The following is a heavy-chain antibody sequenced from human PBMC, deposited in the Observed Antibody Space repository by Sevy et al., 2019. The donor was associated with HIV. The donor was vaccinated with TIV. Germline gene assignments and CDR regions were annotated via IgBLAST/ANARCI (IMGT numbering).Heavy chain of an antibody. V-gene: IGHV3-53*01. D-gene: IGHD6-19*01. CDR1: GFTVSSNY. Sequence: GGSLRLSCAASGFTVSSNYMSWVRQAPGKGLEWVSVIYSGGSTYYADSVKGRFTISRDNSKNTLYLQMNSLRVEDTAVYYCARIGYSSGWYDYYYYYMDVWGKGTTVTVSS. J-gene: IGHJ6*03. CDR2: IYSGGST. CDR3: ARIGYSSGWYDYYYYYMDV.